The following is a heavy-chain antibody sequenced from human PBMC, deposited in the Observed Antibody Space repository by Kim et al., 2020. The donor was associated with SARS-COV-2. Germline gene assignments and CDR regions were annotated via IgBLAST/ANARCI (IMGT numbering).Heavy chain of an antibody. D-gene: IGHD1-26*01. CDR3: TSYGSYYFYGMDG. CDR2: SYYSGST. Sequence: SETLSLTCTVSGCSISSSSFYWGWLRQPPGKGLDWIVSSYYSGSTYYNPSLKSRVTISVDTSKNQFSLMLSSVTAADTAVYYSTSYGSYYFYGMDGWGQG. V-gene: IGHV4-39*01. J-gene: IGHJ6*02. CDR1: GCSISSSSFY.